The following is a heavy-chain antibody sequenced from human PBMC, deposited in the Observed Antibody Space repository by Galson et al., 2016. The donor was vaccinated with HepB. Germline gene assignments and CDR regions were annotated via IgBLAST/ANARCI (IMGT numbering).Heavy chain of an antibody. J-gene: IGHJ4*02. CDR2: INPSGGST. D-gene: IGHD3-10*01. CDR1: GGTFSRHT. Sequence: SVKVSCKASGGTFSRHTTSWVRQAPGQGLEWMGIINPSGGSTSYAQKFQGRVTMTRDTSTSTVYMELSSLRSEDTAVYYCARDRHYYGSGSYPSRYFDYWGQGTLVTVSS. CDR3: ARDRHYYGSGSYPSRYFDY. V-gene: IGHV1-46*01.